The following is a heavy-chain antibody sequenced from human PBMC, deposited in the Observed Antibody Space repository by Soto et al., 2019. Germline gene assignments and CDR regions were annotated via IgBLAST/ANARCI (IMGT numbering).Heavy chain of an antibody. Sequence: QVQLQESGPGLVKPSGTLSLTCAVSGASISDNNWWSWVRQPPGKGLEWIGEIYHSGTANYSPSLNSRVTISLDKSKNQSSLQLSSVTAADSAVYYCARHIGVPGTSGFDYWGQGTLVTVSS. CDR2: IYHSGTA. CDR3: ARHIGVPGTSGFDY. J-gene: IGHJ4*02. D-gene: IGHD6-19*01. CDR1: GASISDNNW. V-gene: IGHV4-4*02.